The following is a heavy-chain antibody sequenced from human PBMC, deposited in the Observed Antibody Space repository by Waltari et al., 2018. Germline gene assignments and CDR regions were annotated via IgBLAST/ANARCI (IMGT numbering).Heavy chain of an antibody. J-gene: IGHJ4*02. V-gene: IGHV1-69*08. CDR2: IIPILGIA. Sequence: QVQLVQSGAEVKKPGSSVKVSCKASGGTFSSYTISWVRQAPGQGLEWMGRIIPILGIANYAQKFRGRVTITADKSTSTAYMELSSLRSEDTAVYYCARDGTMIVVGLLANWGQGTLVTVSS. CDR3: ARDGTMIVVGLLAN. D-gene: IGHD3-22*01. CDR1: GGTFSSYT.